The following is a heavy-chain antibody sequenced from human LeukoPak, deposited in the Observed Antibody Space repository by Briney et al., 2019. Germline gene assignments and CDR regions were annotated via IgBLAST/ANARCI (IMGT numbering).Heavy chain of an antibody. CDR3: AHYFGSGNDYANSLFDS. V-gene: IGHV2-5*02. J-gene: IGHJ4*02. Sequence: SGPTLVNPTQTLTLTCTFSGFSLSTSSMGVGWIRQPPGKALEWLAFIYWDDDKRYSPSLKSRLTITKDTSKDQVVLTMTNMDPVDTATYFCAHYFGSGNDYANSLFDSWGQGTLVTVSS. D-gene: IGHD3-10*01. CDR2: IYWDDDK. CDR1: GFSLSTSSMG.